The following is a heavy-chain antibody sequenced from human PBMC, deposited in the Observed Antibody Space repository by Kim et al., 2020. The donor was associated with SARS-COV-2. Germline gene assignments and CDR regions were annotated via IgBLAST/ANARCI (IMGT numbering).Heavy chain of an antibody. D-gene: IGHD6-19*01. J-gene: IGHJ4*02. CDR2: IYYSGST. CDR1: GGSISSSSYY. CDR3: ARAMEGDEQWLVRPYFDY. Sequence: SETLSLTCTVSGGSISSSSYYWGWIRQPPGKGLEWIGSIYYSGSTYYNPSLKSRVTISVDTSKNQFSLKLSSVTAADTAVYYCARAMEGDEQWLVRPYFDYWGQGTLVTVSS. V-gene: IGHV4-39*07.